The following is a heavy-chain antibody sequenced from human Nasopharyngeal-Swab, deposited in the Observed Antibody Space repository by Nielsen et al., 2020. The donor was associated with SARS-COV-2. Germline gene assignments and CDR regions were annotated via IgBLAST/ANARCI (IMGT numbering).Heavy chain of an antibody. CDR1: GGSISSSS. Sequence: GGSLRLSCTVSGGSISSSSYYWGWIRQPPGKGLEWVSYISSSSSTIYYADSVKGRFTISRDNANNSLYLQMNSLRAEDTAVYYCARGRSSHFDYWGQGTLVTVSS. J-gene: IGHJ4*02. D-gene: IGHD6-6*01. V-gene: IGHV3-48*01. CDR3: ARGRSSHFDY. CDR2: ISSSSSTI.